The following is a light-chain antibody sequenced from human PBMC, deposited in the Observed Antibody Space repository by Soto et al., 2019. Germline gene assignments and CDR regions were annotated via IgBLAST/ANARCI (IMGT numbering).Light chain of an antibody. Sequence: QSALTQPASVSGSPGQSITISCTGTSSDVGGYNYVSWYQQHPGKAPKLMIYEVSNRPSGVPNRFSGSKSGNTASLTISGLQAEDEAAYYCSSYTSSSIYYVFGTGTKLTVL. V-gene: IGLV2-14*01. CDR2: EVS. CDR1: SSDVGGYNY. J-gene: IGLJ1*01. CDR3: SSYTSSSIYYV.